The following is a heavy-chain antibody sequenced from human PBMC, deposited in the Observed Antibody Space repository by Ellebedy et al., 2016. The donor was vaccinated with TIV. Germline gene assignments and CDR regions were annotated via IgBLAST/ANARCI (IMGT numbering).Heavy chain of an antibody. J-gene: IGHJ4*02. D-gene: IGHD3-22*01. CDR2: IWYDGSNK. CDR1: GFTFSNYW. CDR3: ARNMRPGSAYYYD. V-gene: IGHV3-33*08. Sequence: PGGSLRLSCAASGFTFSNYWRSWVRQAPRKGLEWVAVIWYDGSNKYYSDSVKGRFTISRDNSKNTLYLQMTSLRAEDAAVYYCARNMRPGSAYYYDWGQGTLVTVSS.